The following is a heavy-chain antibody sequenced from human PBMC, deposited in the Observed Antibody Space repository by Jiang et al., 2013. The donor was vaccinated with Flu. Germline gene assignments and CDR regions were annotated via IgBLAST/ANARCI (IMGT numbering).Heavy chain of an antibody. V-gene: IGHV4-34*01. CDR3: ARGGQWELNDAFDI. CDR1: GGSFSGYY. J-gene: IGHJ3*02. Sequence: LLKPSETLSLTCAVYGGSFSGYYWGWIRQPPGKGLEWIGSIYHSGSTYYNPSLKSRVTISVDTSKNQFSLKLSSVTAADTAVYYCARGGQWELNDAFDIWGQGTMVTVSS. D-gene: IGHD1-26*01. CDR2: IYHSGST.